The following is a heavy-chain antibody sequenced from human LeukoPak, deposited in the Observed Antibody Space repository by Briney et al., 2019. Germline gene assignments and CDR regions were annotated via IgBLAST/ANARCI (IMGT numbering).Heavy chain of an antibody. CDR2: IYYSGST. J-gene: IGHJ4*02. CDR1: GDFISSGGYY. CDR3: ARLSGDDFWSGYYLYYFDY. D-gene: IGHD3-3*01. V-gene: IGHV4-39*01. Sequence: SETLSLTCVVSGDFISSGGYYWGWIRHPPEKGLEWIGSIYYSGSTYYNPSLKSRVTISVDTSKNQFSLKLSSVTAADTAVYYCARLSGDDFWSGYYLYYFDYWGQGTLVTVSS.